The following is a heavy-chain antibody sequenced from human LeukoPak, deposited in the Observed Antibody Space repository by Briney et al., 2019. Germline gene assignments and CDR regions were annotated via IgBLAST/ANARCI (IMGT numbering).Heavy chain of an antibody. CDR3: VRSLDY. CDR1: GFTFSDYY. CDR2: IAGSDGFT. V-gene: IGHV3-23*01. J-gene: IGHJ4*02. Sequence: GGSLRLSCAASGFTFSDYYMSWIRQAPGKGLEWVSVIAGSDGFTQYADSVKGRFTISRDNSKNTVYLQMNRLRVEDTALYYCVRSLDYWGQGTLVTVSS.